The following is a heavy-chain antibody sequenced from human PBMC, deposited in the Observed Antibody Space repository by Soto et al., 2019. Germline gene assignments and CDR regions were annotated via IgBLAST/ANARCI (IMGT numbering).Heavy chain of an antibody. CDR2: ISAHNGNT. CDR1: GYAFTTYG. D-gene: IGHD3-10*01. V-gene: IGHV1-18*01. CDR3: ARGRDGAY. J-gene: IGHJ4*02. Sequence: QVHLVQSGAEVKKPGASVKVSCQGSGYAFTTYGITWVRQAPGQGLEWMGWISAHNGNTNYAQKLQGRVTVTRDTSTSTAYMELRSLRYDATAVYYCARGRDGAYWGQGALVTVSS.